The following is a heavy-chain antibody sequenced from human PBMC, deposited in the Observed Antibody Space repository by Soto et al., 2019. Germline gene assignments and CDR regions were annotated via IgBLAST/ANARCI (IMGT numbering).Heavy chain of an antibody. D-gene: IGHD6-6*01. Sequence: ASVKVSCKVSGYTFTGFFLHWVRQAPGQGLEWLGWINPNTGGTNYAQDFQGRITMTRDTPISTAYLELTSLRSDDTAVYYCAREGIEARIPSDWGQGTLVTVSS. CDR2: INPNTGGT. CDR3: AREGIEARIPSD. V-gene: IGHV1-2*02. J-gene: IGHJ4*02. CDR1: GYTFTGFF.